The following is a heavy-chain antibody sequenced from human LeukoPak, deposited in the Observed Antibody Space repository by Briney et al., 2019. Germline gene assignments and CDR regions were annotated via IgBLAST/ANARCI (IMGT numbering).Heavy chain of an antibody. Sequence: GSSVKVSCKASGGTFSSYAISWVRQAPGQGLEWMGWISAYNGNTNYAQKLQGRVTMTTDTSTSIAYMELRSLRSDDTAVYYCAREMATITGFDYWGQGTLVTVSS. CDR2: ISAYNGNT. CDR3: AREMATITGFDY. CDR1: GGTFSSYA. D-gene: IGHD5-24*01. V-gene: IGHV1-18*01. J-gene: IGHJ4*02.